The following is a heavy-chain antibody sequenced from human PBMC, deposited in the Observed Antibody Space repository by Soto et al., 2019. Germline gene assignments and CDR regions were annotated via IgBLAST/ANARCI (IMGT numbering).Heavy chain of an antibody. J-gene: IGHJ3*02. V-gene: IGHV3-74*01. Sequence: EVQLVESGGGLVQPGGSLSLSCAAPGFTFSTYWMPWVRQAPGKGLVWVYRINSDGSSTTYAASVKGRFTISRDNAKNTLYLQMNSLRAEDTAVYYCARVSPYYYGSGSYTAFDIWGQGTMVTVSS. CDR2: INSDGSST. CDR1: GFTFSTYW. CDR3: ARVSPYYYGSGSYTAFDI. D-gene: IGHD3-10*01.